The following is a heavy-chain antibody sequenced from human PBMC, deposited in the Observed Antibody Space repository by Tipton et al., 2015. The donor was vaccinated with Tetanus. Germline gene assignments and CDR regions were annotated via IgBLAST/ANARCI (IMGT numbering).Heavy chain of an antibody. CDR1: GSSISDKKYY. Sequence: SGSSISDKKYYWGWIRQPPGRGLEWIASIYFEGSTYYSPSLKSRVTIAVDRSQNVFSLNLTSVTAADTAGYYCARHLYGYWFDPWGQGALVTVSS. J-gene: IGHJ5*02. V-gene: IGHV4-39*01. D-gene: IGHD3-10*01. CDR3: ARHLYGYWFDP. CDR2: IYFEGST.